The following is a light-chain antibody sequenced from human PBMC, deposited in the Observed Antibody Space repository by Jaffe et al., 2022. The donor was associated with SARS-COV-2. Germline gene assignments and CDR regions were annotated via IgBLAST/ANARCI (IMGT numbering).Light chain of an antibody. CDR3: CSYAGGGTWV. J-gene: IGLJ3*02. CDR2: EDN. CDR1: SSDIGSYNL. V-gene: IGLV2-23*01. Sequence: QSALTQPASVSGSPGQSITISCTGTSSDIGSYNLVSWYQQYPGRAPKLMIYEDNKRPSGISNRFSASKSGITASLTISGLQAEDEADYYCCSYAGGGTWVFGGGTKLTVL.